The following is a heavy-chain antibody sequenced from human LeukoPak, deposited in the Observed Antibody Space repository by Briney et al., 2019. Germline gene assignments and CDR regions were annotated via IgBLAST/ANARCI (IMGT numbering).Heavy chain of an antibody. CDR2: IYHSGST. V-gene: IGHV4-30-2*01. CDR1: GGSISSGGYS. J-gene: IGHJ4*02. D-gene: IGHD3-10*01. Sequence: SETLSLTCAVSGGSISSGGYSWSWIRQPPGKGLEWIGYIYHSGSTYYNPSLKSRVTISVDRSKNQFSLKLSPVTAADTAVYYCARVRAFATFDYWGQGTLVTVSS. CDR3: ARVRAFATFDY.